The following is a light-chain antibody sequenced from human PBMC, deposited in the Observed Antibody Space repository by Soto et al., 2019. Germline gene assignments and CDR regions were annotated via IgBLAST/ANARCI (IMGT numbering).Light chain of an antibody. V-gene: IGKV1-5*03. J-gene: IGKJ5*01. CDR3: QQFNSAPGIT. CDR2: KAS. CDR1: QSISSW. Sequence: DIQMTQSPSTLSASVGDRVTITCRASQSISSWLAWYQQKPGKAPKLLIYKASSLESGVPSRFSGSGSGTEFTLTISSLQPDDFATYYCQQFNSAPGITFGQGTRLEIK.